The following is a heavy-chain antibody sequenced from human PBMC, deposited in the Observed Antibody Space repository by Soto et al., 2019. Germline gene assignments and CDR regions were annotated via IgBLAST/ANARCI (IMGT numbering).Heavy chain of an antibody. Sequence: GGSLRLSCAASGFTFSSYWMSWVRQAPGKGLEWVANIKQDGSEKYYVDSVKGRFTISRDNAKNSLYLQMNSLRAEDTAVYYCARGLHLGELSLYYYYMDVWGKGTTVTVSS. J-gene: IGHJ6*03. V-gene: IGHV3-7*04. CDR3: ARGLHLGELSLYYYYMDV. D-gene: IGHD3-16*02. CDR1: GFTFSSYW. CDR2: IKQDGSEK.